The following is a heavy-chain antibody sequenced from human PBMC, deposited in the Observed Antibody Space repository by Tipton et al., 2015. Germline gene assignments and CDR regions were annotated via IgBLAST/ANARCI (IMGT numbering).Heavy chain of an antibody. CDR1: GGSISSDNRY. V-gene: IGHV4-39*01. CDR3: ARGRGWRVFDY. CDR2: IYYSGST. J-gene: IGHJ4*02. Sequence: TLSLTCTVSGGSISSDNRYWGWIRQPPGKGLEWIGNIYYSGSTYYKTTLKSRVTISVDPSKNQFSLKLTSVTAADTAVYFCARGRGWRVFDYWGQGTLVTVSS. D-gene: IGHD3-10*01.